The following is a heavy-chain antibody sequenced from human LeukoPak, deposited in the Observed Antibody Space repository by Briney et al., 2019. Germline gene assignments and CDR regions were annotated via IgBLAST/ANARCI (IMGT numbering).Heavy chain of an antibody. CDR2: ISGSGGST. Sequence: PGGSLRLSCAASGFTFSSYAMSWVRQAPGKGLKWVSAISGSGGSTYYADSVKGRFTISRDNSKNTLYLQMNSLRAEDTAVYYCAKCAIVVVVAATRCYFDYWGQGTLVTVSS. CDR3: AKCAIVVVVAATRCYFDY. D-gene: IGHD2-15*01. V-gene: IGHV3-23*01. J-gene: IGHJ4*02. CDR1: GFTFSSYA.